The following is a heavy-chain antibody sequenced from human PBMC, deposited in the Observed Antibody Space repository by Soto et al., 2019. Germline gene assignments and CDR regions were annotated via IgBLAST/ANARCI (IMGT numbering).Heavy chain of an antibody. V-gene: IGHV3-53*02. CDR1: GFTVSSNY. CDR2: MSDSGRST. CDR3: AKVGLSSGQDAFDI. Sequence: EVQLVETGGGLIQPGGSLRLSCAASGFTVSSNYMSWVRQAPGKGLEWVSAMSDSGRSTYYADSVKGRFTISRDNSKNTVYLQMNSLRAEDTAVYFCAKVGLSSGQDAFDIWGQGTMVTVSS. D-gene: IGHD3-22*01. J-gene: IGHJ3*02.